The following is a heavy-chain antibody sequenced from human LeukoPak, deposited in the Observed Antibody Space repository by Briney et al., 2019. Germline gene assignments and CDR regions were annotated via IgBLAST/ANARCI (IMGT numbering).Heavy chain of an antibody. Sequence: PSETLSLTCTVSGGSISSSSYYWGWIRQPPGKGLEWMGSIYFGGATYYNPSLKSRVTISVDTSKNQFSLKLSSVTAADTAVYYCARQGSSGYSSSWYSVGNWFDPWGQGTLVTVSS. D-gene: IGHD6-13*01. V-gene: IGHV4-39*01. CDR3: ARQGSSGYSSSWYSVGNWFDP. CDR1: GGSISSSSYY. J-gene: IGHJ5*02. CDR2: IYFGGAT.